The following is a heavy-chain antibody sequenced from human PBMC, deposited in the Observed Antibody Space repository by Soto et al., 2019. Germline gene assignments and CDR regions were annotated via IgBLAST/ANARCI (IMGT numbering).Heavy chain of an antibody. J-gene: IGHJ4*02. CDR1: GFTFSTSD. CDR3: AKLVDKSLDDY. V-gene: IGHV3-30*18. CDR2: VSYDERDI. D-gene: IGHD3-10*01. Sequence: GGSLRLSCVASGFTFSTSDMHFVRQAPGQGLEWVEVVSYDERDIYYADSVKGRFSVSRYNSKNTLFLLMNSLRAEDTAVYFCAKLVDKSLDDYWGQGA.